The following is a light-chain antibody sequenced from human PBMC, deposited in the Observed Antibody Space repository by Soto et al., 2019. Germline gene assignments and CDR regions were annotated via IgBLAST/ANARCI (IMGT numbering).Light chain of an antibody. V-gene: IGKV3-20*01. Sequence: EIVLTQSPGTLSFSPGARATLSCRASQSVDSNYLAWYQHKPGQAPRLLIYGASTRATGIPDRFSGSGSGTDFTLTISRLEPEDFAVYYCHQYGLSPPYTFGPGTKVDIK. J-gene: IGKJ3*01. CDR3: HQYGLSPPYT. CDR2: GAS. CDR1: QSVDSNY.